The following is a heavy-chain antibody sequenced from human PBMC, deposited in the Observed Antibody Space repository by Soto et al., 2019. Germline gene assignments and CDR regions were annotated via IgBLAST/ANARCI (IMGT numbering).Heavy chain of an antibody. D-gene: IGHD6-13*01. CDR3: AHRGSSWYAYYFDY. J-gene: IGHJ4*02. V-gene: IGHV2-5*01. Sequence: SGPTLVNPTQTLTLTCTSSGFSLSTSGVGVGWIRQPPGKALEWLALIYWNDDKRYSPSLKSRLTITKDTSKNQVVLTMTNMDPVDTATYYCAHRGSSWYAYYFDYWGQGTLVTVSS. CDR1: GFSLSTSGVG. CDR2: IYWNDDK.